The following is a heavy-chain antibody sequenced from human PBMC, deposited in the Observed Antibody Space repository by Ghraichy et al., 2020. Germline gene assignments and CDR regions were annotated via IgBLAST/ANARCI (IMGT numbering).Heavy chain of an antibody. D-gene: IGHD1-20*01. V-gene: IGHV3-21*01. J-gene: IGHJ4*02. CDR3: GRDLNWNDGY. Sequence: GGSLRLSCTASGFIFNSYDMNWVRQAPGKGLEWVATISTTGSSTPYSDSVKGRFTISRDNAKNSLYLQMNSLRVEDTAVYYCGRDLNWNDGYWGQGTLVTVSS. CDR2: ISTTGSST. CDR1: GFIFNSYD.